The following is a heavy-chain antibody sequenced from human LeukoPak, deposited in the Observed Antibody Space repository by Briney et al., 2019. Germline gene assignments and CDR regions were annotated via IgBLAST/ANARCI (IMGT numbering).Heavy chain of an antibody. D-gene: IGHD6-25*01. CDR3: AKDRSSGPHYYYGMDV. CDR2: ISGSGGST. J-gene: IGHJ6*02. V-gene: IGHV3-23*01. CDR1: GFTFSSYA. Sequence: GGSLRLSCAASGFTFSSYAMSWVRQAPGKGLEWVSAISGSGGSTYYADSVKGRFTISRDNSKNTLYLQMNSLRGEDTAAYYCAKDRSSGPHYYYGMDVWGRGTTVIVSS.